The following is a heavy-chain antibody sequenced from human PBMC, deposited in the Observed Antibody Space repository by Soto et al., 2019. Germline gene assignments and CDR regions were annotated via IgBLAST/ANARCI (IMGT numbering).Heavy chain of an antibody. V-gene: IGHV3-30-3*01. J-gene: IGHJ4*02. CDR1: GFTFSSYA. CDR2: ISYDGSNK. Sequence: GGSLRLSCAASGFTFSSYAMHWVRQAPGKGLEWVAVISYDGSNKYYADSVKGRFTISRDNSKNTLYLQMNSLRAEDTAVYYCARTPIIAVAGYFDYWGQGTLVTASS. CDR3: ARTPIIAVAGYFDY. D-gene: IGHD6-19*01.